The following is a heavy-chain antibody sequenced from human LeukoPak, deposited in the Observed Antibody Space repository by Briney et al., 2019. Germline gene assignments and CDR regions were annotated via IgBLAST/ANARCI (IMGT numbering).Heavy chain of an antibody. D-gene: IGHD3-3*01. CDR1: GGSISSGGYY. Sequence: PSETLSLTCTVSGGSISSGGYYRSWFRQPPGKGLEWIGYIYHSGSTYYNPSLKSRVTISVDRSKNQFSLKLSSVTAADTAVYYCARNVIRAEWSGFDYWGQGTLVTVSS. J-gene: IGHJ4*02. CDR2: IYHSGST. CDR3: ARNVIRAEWSGFDY. V-gene: IGHV4-30-2*01.